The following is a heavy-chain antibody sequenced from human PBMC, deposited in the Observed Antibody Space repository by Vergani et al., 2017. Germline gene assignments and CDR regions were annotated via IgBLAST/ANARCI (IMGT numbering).Heavy chain of an antibody. Sequence: EVQLVESGGGLVQPGGSLRLSCAASGFTFSSYEMNWVRQAPGKGLEWVSYISSSGSTIYYADSVKGRFTISRDNAKNSLYLQMNSLRAEDTAVYYCAKDHNTMVRGVSGYWGQGTLVTVSS. CDR3: AKDHNTMVRGVSGY. V-gene: IGHV3-48*03. J-gene: IGHJ4*02. CDR2: ISSSGSTI. D-gene: IGHD3-10*01. CDR1: GFTFSSYE.